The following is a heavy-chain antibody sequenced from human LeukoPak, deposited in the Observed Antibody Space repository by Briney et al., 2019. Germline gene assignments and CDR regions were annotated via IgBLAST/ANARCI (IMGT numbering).Heavy chain of an antibody. CDR2: IKQDGSEK. CDR3: ARVDSSSWGAFDI. CDR1: GFTFSSYW. V-gene: IGHV3-7*01. J-gene: IGHJ3*02. D-gene: IGHD6-13*01. Sequence: PGGSLRLSCAASGFTFSSYWMSWVRQAPGKGLEWVANIKQDGSEKYYVDSVKGRFTISRDNAKNSLYLQMNSLRAEDTAVYYCARVDSSSWGAFDIWGQGTMVTVSS.